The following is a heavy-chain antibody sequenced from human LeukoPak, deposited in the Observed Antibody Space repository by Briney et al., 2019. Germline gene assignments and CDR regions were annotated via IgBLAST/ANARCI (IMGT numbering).Heavy chain of an antibody. J-gene: IGHJ4*02. CDR1: GFIFSSYW. V-gene: IGHV3-7*02. Sequence: GGSLRLSCAASGFIFSSYWMSWVRQAPGKGLEWVANIKQDGSEKYYVDSVKGRFTISRDNAKNSLYLQMNSLRAEDTAVYYCARGRGCSSTTCYPDYWGQGTLVTVSS. D-gene: IGHD2-2*01. CDR3: ARGRGCSSTTCYPDY. CDR2: IKQDGSEK.